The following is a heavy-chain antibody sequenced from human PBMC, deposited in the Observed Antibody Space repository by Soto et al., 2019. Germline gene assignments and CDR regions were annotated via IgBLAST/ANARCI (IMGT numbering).Heavy chain of an antibody. CDR1: GGSISSGGYY. Sequence: QVQLQESGPGLVKPSQTLSLTCTVSGGSISSGGYYWSWIHQHPGKGLEWIGYIYYSGSTYYNPSPKSRVTISVDTSKNQFALKLSSVTAADTAVYYCAREGGIVGATAADYWGQGTLVTVSS. CDR2: IYYSGST. CDR3: AREGGIVGATAADY. V-gene: IGHV4-31*03. J-gene: IGHJ4*02. D-gene: IGHD1-26*01.